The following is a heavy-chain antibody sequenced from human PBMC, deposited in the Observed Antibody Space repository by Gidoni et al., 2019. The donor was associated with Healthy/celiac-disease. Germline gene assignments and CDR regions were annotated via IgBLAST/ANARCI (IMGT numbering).Heavy chain of an antibody. V-gene: IGHV3-66*01. CDR1: GFTVSPTY. D-gene: IGHD4-17*01. Sequence: VQLVESGGGLVQPGGSLRLSCAASGFTVSPTYMSWVRQAPGKGLEWVSVIYSGGSTYYADSVKGRFTISRDNSKNTLYLQMNSLRAEDTAGYYCAREGYGDYGGDYYYMDVWGKGTTVTVSS. J-gene: IGHJ6*03. CDR3: AREGYGDYGGDYYYMDV. CDR2: IYSGGST.